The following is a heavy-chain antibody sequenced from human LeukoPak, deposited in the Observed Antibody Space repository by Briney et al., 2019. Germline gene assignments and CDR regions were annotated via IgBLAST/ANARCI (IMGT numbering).Heavy chain of an antibody. V-gene: IGHV3-7*01. J-gene: IGHJ6*02. Sequence: GGSLRLSCAAPGFTFSSYWMSWVRQAPGKGLEWVANIKQDGSEKYYVDSVKGRFTISRDNAKNSLYLQMNSLRAEDTAVYYCARNGGGCTNGVCYSSYYYYGMDVWGQGTTVTVSS. CDR3: ARNGGGCTNGVCYSSYYYYGMDV. CDR2: IKQDGSEK. CDR1: GFTFSSYW. D-gene: IGHD2-8*01.